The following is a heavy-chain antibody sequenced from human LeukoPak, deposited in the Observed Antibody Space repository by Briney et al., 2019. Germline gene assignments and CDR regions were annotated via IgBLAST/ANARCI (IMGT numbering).Heavy chain of an antibody. CDR3: ARMRDGYKSDAFDI. J-gene: IGHJ3*02. CDR1: GGSISSYY. Sequence: SETLSLTCTVSGGSISSYYWSWIRQPPGKGLEWIGYIYYSGSTNYNPSLKSRVTISVDTSKNQFSLKLSSVTAADTAVYYCARMRDGYKSDAFDIWGQGTMVTVSS. D-gene: IGHD5-24*01. V-gene: IGHV4-59*01. CDR2: IYYSGST.